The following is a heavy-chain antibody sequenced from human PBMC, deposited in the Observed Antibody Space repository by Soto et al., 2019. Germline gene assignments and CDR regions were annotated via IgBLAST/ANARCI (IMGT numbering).Heavy chain of an antibody. CDR2: IKSKNDGGTT. CDR1: GFTFSGSA. D-gene: IGHD2-2*01. J-gene: IGHJ4*02. Sequence: GGSLRLSCAASGFTFSGSAMHWVRQASGKGLEWVGRIKSKNDGGTTDYAAPVQGRFTISRDDSKTTIYLQMNSLKTEDTAVYYCTSAGQYCTSTTCKAYWGQGTPVTVSS. V-gene: IGHV3-15*05. CDR3: TSAGQYCTSTTCKAY.